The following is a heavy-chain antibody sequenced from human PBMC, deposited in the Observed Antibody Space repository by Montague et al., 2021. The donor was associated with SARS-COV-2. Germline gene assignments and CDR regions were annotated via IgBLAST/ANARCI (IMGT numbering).Heavy chain of an antibody. CDR2: IWYDGSNK. CDR3: ARNQLGVRGVIYYFDY. Sequence: SLRLSCAASGFTFSSYGMHWVRQAPGKGLEWVAVIWYDGSNKYYADSVKGRFTISRDNSKNTLYLQMNSLRAEDTAVYYCARNQLGVRGVIYYFDYWGQGTLVTVSS. CDR1: GFTFSSYG. D-gene: IGHD3-10*01. V-gene: IGHV3-33*08. J-gene: IGHJ4*02.